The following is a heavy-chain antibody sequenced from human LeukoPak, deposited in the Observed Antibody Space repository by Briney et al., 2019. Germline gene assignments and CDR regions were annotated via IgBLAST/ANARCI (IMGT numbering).Heavy chain of an antibody. J-gene: IGHJ3*02. Sequence: SLRLSCAASGFTFSTYAMSWVRQAPGKGLEWVSGISWNSGSIGYADSVKGRFTISRDNAKNSLYLQMNSLRAEDTALYYCAKEKDSSSNAFDIWGQGTMVTVSS. CDR1: GFTFSTYA. CDR3: AKEKDSSSNAFDI. CDR2: ISWNSGSI. D-gene: IGHD6-13*01. V-gene: IGHV3-9*01.